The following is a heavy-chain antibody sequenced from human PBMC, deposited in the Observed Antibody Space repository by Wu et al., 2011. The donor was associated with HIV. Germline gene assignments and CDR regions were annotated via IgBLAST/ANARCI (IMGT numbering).Heavy chain of an antibody. D-gene: IGHD4-17*01. CDR3: ARDNYDGDYVRNYYGMDV. CDR1: GYTFTGYY. CDR2: STLTVVA. J-gene: IGHJ6*02. Sequence: LVQSGAEVKKPGASVKVSCKASGYTFTGYYMQLGCDRPLDKGLSGWDGSTLTVVAQTIAQKFQGRVTMTRDTSISTAYMELSRLRSDDTAVYYCARDNYDGDYVRNYYGMDVWGQGTTVTVSS. V-gene: IGHV1-2*02.